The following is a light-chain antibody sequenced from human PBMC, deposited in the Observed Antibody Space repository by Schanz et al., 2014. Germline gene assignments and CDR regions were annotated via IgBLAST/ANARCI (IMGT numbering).Light chain of an antibody. J-gene: IGLJ1*01. CDR3: SSFTSVSTVV. CDR1: SSDVGGYNY. V-gene: IGLV2-14*01. Sequence: QSSLTQPASVSGSPGQSITISCTGTSSDVGGYNYVSWYQQHPGKAPKLMIYDVSNRPSGVSNRFSGSKSGNTASLTISGLQAEDEADYYCSSFTSVSTVVFGPGTKLTVL. CDR2: DVS.